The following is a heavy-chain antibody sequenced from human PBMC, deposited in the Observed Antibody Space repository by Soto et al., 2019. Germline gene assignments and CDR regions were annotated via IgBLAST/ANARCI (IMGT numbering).Heavy chain of an antibody. D-gene: IGHD2-2*01. J-gene: IGHJ5*02. CDR3: ARLVVVAPVANA. Sequence: PSETLSLTCSVSGGSISYNSYYWGWIRQPPGKGLEWVGGIFYTGTTYYSPSLKDRVTISVDTSKNSFSLNLTSVTAADTAVYCCARLVVVAPVANAWGQGTLVTVSS. CDR2: IFYTGTT. V-gene: IGHV4-39*02. CDR1: GGSISYNSYY.